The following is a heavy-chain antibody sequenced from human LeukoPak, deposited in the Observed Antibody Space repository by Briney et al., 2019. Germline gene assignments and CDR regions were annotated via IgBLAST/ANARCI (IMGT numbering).Heavy chain of an antibody. J-gene: IGHJ5*02. CDR1: GYTFNSYG. CDR2: MSADNGNT. D-gene: IGHD1-26*01. CDR3: AREYSGSNWWFDP. V-gene: IGHV1-18*01. Sequence: ASVKVSXKASGYTFNSYGISWVRQAPGQGLEWMGWMSADNGNTNYAQKLQGRVTMTTDTSTSTAYMELRSLRSDDTAVYYCAREYSGSNWWFDPWGQGTLVTVSS.